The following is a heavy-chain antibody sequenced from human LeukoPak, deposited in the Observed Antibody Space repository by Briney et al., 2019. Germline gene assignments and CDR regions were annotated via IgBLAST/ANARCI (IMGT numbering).Heavy chain of an antibody. CDR1: GYSISSGYC. CDR3: ARGDPANFEY. CDR2: IYHSGNT. J-gene: IGHJ4*02. V-gene: IGHV4-38-2*02. Sequence: SETLSLTCTVSGYSISSGYCWGWIRQPPGKGLEWIGGIYHSGNTNYNPSLRSRVTISLDMSKNQFSLKLTSVTAADTAVYYCARGDPANFEYWGQGTLVTVSS.